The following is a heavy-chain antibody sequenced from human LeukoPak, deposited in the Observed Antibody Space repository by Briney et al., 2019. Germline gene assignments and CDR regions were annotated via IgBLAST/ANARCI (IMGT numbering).Heavy chain of an antibody. CDR2: INPNSGGT. D-gene: IGHD5-12*01. CDR1: GYTFTGYY. CDR3: ARGSGYDIYYFDY. V-gene: IGHV1-2*06. Sequence: ASVKVSCKASGYTFTGYYIHWVRQAPGQGLEWMGRINPNSGGTNYAQKFQGRVTMTRDTSISTAYVELSRLRSDNTAVYYCARGSGYDIYYFDYWGQGTLVTVSS. J-gene: IGHJ4*02.